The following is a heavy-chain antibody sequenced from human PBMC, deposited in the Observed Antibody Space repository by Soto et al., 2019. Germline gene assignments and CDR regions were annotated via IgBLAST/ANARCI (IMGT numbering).Heavy chain of an antibody. CDR1: GYSISSGYY. CDR2: IYHGGST. Sequence: SETLSLTCAVSGYSISSGYYWGWIRQPPGKGLEWIGSIYHGGSTYYNPSLKSRVTISVDTSKNQFSLKLSSVTAADTAVYYCARVRSSPFRYFDYWGQGTLVTVSS. J-gene: IGHJ4*02. CDR3: ARVRSSPFRYFDY. V-gene: IGHV4-38-2*01.